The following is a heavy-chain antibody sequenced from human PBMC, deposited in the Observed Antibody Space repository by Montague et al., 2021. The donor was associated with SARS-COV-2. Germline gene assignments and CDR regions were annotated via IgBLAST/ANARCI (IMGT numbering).Heavy chain of an antibody. CDR2: IYYSGST. V-gene: IGHV4-31*03. D-gene: IGHD4-23*01. J-gene: IGHJ6*03. Sequence: TLSLTCTVSGGSISSGGYYWSWIRQHPGKGLVWIGYIYYSGSTYYNPSLKSRVTISVDTSKNQFSLKLSSVTAADTAVYYCASTYGGNLGYYYYYMDVWGKGTTVTVSS. CDR3: ASTYGGNLGYYYYYMDV. CDR1: GGSISSGGYY.